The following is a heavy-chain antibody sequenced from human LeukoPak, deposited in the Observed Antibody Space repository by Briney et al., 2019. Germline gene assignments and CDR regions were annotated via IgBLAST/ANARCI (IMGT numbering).Heavy chain of an antibody. Sequence: PGGSLRLSCAASGFTFSDYYMSWIRQAPGKELEWVSYISSSGSTIYYADSVKGRFTISRDNAKNSLYLQMNSLRAEDTAVYYCARAEGLVVVAATIDYWGQGTQVTVSS. V-gene: IGHV3-11*04. D-gene: IGHD2-15*01. J-gene: IGHJ4*02. CDR3: ARAEGLVVVAATIDY. CDR2: ISSSGSTI. CDR1: GFTFSDYY.